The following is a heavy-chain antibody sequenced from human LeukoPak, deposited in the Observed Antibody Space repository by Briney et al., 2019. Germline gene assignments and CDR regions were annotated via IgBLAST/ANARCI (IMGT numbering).Heavy chain of an antibody. CDR2: IYYSGVA. D-gene: IGHD6-19*01. J-gene: IGHJ4*02. Sequence: SETLSLTCTVSGGSVSSRDYYWGWVRQPPGKGLEWIGSIYYSGVADYNPSLMTRVTLSVDTSKDQFSLKLSSVTAADTAVYFCARHAKFSSGFYGLNYWGQGIRVIVSS. CDR3: ARHAKFSSGFYGLNY. CDR1: GGSVSSRDYY. V-gene: IGHV4-39*01.